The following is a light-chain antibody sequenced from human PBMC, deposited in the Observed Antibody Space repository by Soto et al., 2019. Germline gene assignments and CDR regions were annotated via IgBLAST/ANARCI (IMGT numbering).Light chain of an antibody. V-gene: IGLV1-36*01. Sequence: QSVLTQSPSVSGAPRQRVTITCSGSTSNIGNNSVSWYQQLPGEAPKLLLYYDDLLSSGVSDRFSASKSGTSASLAISVLQAEDEADYYCATWDDTLNGVVFGEGTQLTVL. J-gene: IGLJ7*01. CDR2: YDD. CDR1: TSNIGNNS. CDR3: ATWDDTLNGVV.